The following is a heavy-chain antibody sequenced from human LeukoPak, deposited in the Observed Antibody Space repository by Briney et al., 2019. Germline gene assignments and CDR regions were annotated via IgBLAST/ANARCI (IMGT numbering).Heavy chain of an antibody. D-gene: IGHD3-10*01. CDR3: ARVRWFGEFPDY. Sequence: SETLSLTCTVSGGSISSYYWSWIRQPAGKGLEWIGRIYTSGSTNYNPSLKSRVTISVDTSKNQFSLKLSSVTAADTAVYYCARVRWFGEFPDYWGQGTLVTVSS. CDR2: IYTSGST. J-gene: IGHJ4*02. CDR1: GGSISSYY. V-gene: IGHV4-4*07.